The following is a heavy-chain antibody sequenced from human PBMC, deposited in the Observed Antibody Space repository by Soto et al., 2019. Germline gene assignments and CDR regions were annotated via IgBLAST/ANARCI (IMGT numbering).Heavy chain of an antibody. CDR1: GGSISNYY. D-gene: IGHD2-2*01. CDR2: IYHSGST. J-gene: IGHJ5*02. V-gene: IGHV4-59*12. CDR3: ARVPDR. Sequence: SETLSLTCTVSGGSISNYYWTWIRQSPGKGLEWIGYIYHSGSTYYNPSLKSRVTISVDRSKNQFSLKLSSVTAADTAVYYCARVPDRWGQGTLVT.